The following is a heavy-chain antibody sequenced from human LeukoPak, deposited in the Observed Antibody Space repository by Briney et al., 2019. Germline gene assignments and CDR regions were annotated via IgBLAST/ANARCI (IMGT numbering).Heavy chain of an antibody. CDR2: ISGSSSYT. V-gene: IGHV3-11*03. CDR1: GFTFSDYY. Sequence: GGSLRLSCAASGFTFSDYYMSWIRQVPGKGLEWVSYISGSSSYTNYAESVKGRFTISRDNANNSLYLQMNSLRAEDTAVYYCTRITVVAGNTYLADYWGQGTLVTVSS. CDR3: TRITVVAGNTYLADY. D-gene: IGHD6-19*01. J-gene: IGHJ4*02.